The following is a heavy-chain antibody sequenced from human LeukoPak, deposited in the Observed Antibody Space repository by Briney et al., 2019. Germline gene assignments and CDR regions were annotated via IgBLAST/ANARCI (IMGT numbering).Heavy chain of an antibody. J-gene: IGHJ6*03. D-gene: IGHD3-16*01. CDR1: GGSISSGSYY. V-gene: IGHV4-61*02. CDR3: ARDQFGIYIVDYYYMDV. CDR2: IYTSGST. Sequence: PSRTLSLTCTVSGGSISSGSYYWSWIRQPAGKGLEWIGRIYTSGSTNYNPSLKSGVTISVDTSKNQFSLKLSSVTAADTAVYYCARDQFGIYIVDYYYMDVWGKGTTVTVSS.